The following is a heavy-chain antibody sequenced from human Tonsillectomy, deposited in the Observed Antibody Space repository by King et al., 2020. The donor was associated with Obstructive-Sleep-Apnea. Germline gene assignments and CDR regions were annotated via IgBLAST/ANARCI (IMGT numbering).Heavy chain of an antibody. CDR1: GYTFTSYG. Sequence: VQLVESGAEVKKPGASVKVSCKASGYTFTSYGISWVRQAPGQGLEWMGWISAYNGNTNYAQKLQGRATMTTDTSTSTAYMELRSLRSDDTAVYYCARTYYYGSGNYYGMDVWGQGTTVTVSS. J-gene: IGHJ6*02. CDR2: ISAYNGNT. V-gene: IGHV1-18*04. D-gene: IGHD3-10*01. CDR3: ARTYYYGSGNYYGMDV.